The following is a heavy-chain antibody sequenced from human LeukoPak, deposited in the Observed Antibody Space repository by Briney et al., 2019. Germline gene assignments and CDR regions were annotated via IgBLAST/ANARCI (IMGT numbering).Heavy chain of an antibody. CDR3: ARVGEAVNWFDP. J-gene: IGHJ5*02. D-gene: IGHD2-15*01. Sequence: SETLSLTCTVPGGSISSYYWSWIRQPPGKGLEWIGYIYYSGSTNYNPSLKSRVTISVDTSKNQFSLKLSSVTAADTAVYYCARVGEAVNWFDPWGQGTLVTVSS. CDR2: IYYSGST. CDR1: GGSISSYY. V-gene: IGHV4-59*08.